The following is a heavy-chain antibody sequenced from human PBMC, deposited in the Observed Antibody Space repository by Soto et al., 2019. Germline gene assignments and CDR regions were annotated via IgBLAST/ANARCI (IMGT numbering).Heavy chain of an antibody. CDR1: GFTFDDYA. Sequence: EVQLVESGGGLVQPGRSLRLSCAASGFTFDDYAMHWVRQVPGKGLEGVSGINWNSGSIGYGDSVKGRFAISRDNAKNSLHRQMNSLSAEDTAFYYCVKDESINWYSGHFRHWGQGTLVTVSS. J-gene: IGHJ1*01. D-gene: IGHD6-13*01. CDR3: VKDESINWYSGHFRH. V-gene: IGHV3-9*01. CDR2: INWNSGSI.